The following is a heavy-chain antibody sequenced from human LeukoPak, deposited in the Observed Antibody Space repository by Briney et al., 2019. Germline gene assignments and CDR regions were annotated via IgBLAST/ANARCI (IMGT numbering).Heavy chain of an antibody. CDR3: ARGVRITMVRGVPFNYGMDV. D-gene: IGHD3-10*01. CDR2: MNHSGST. J-gene: IGHJ6*04. V-gene: IGHV4-34*01. CDR1: GGSFSGYY. Sequence: SETLSLTCAVYGGSFSGYYWSWIRQPPGKGVEWVGEMNHSGSTNYNPSLKRRVTISVDTSKNQFSLKLSSVTAADTAVYYCARGVRITMVRGVPFNYGMDVWGKGTTVTVSS.